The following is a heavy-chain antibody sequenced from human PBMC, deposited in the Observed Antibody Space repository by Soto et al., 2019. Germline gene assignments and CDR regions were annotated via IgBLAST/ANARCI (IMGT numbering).Heavy chain of an antibody. CDR1: GGSFSGYY. Sequence: SETLSLTCAVYGGSFSGYYWSWIRQPPGKGLEWIGEINHSGSTNYNPSLKSRVTISVDTSKNQFSLKLSSVTAADTAVYYCARGRPGQRITMVRGAIISQPWGQGTLVTVSS. CDR2: INHSGST. CDR3: ARGRPGQRITMVRGAIISQP. D-gene: IGHD3-10*01. J-gene: IGHJ5*02. V-gene: IGHV4-34*01.